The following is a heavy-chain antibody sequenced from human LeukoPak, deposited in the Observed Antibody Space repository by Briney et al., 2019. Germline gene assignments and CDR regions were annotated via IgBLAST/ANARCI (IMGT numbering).Heavy chain of an antibody. CDR3: AKGGGDSSGYTLYYYYMDV. D-gene: IGHD3-22*01. Sequence: GGSLRLSCAASGFTFSSYAMSWVRQAPGKGLEWVSAISGSGGSTYYADSVKGRFTISRGNSKNTLYLQMNSLRAEDTAVYYCAKGGGDSSGYTLYYYYMDVWGKGTTVTVSS. CDR1: GFTFSSYA. J-gene: IGHJ6*03. CDR2: ISGSGGST. V-gene: IGHV3-23*01.